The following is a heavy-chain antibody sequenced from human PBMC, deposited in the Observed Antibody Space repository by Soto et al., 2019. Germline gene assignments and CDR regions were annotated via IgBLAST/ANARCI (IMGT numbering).Heavy chain of an antibody. J-gene: IGHJ3*02. V-gene: IGHV3-23*01. D-gene: IGHD2-2*03. CDR2: ISGSGGST. CDR3: AKDRGLDIVVVPATEAFDI. Sequence: PGGSLRLSCAASGLTFSSYAMSWVRQAPGKGLEWVSAISGSGGSTNYADSVKGRFTISRDNSKNTLYLQMNSLRAEDTAVYYCAKDRGLDIVVVPATEAFDIWGQGTMVTVSS. CDR1: GLTFSSYA.